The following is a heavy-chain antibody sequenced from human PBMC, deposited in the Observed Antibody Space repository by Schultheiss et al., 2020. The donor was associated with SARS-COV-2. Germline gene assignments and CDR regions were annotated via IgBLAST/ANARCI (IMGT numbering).Heavy chain of an antibody. J-gene: IGHJ6*02. CDR1: GFTFSSYS. CDR3: ARDQLAGMDV. CDR2: ISGSGGST. Sequence: GGSLRLSCAASGFTFSSYSMNWVRQAPGKGLEWVSAISGSGGSTYYADSVKGRFTISRDNSKNTLYLQMNSLRAEDTAVYYCARDQLAGMDVWGQGTTVTVSS. D-gene: IGHD5-18*01. V-gene: IGHV3-23*01.